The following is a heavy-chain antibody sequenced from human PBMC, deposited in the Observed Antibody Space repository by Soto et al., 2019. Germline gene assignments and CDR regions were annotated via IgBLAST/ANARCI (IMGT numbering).Heavy chain of an antibody. CDR2: ISYDGSNK. CDR3: ARGGTYYDFWSRFDP. Sequence: GGSLRLSCADSGFTFSSYAMHWVRQAPGKGLEWVAVISYDGSNKYYADSVKGRFTISRDNSKNTLYLQMNSLRAEDTAVYYCARGGTYYDFWSRFDPWGQGTLVTVSS. D-gene: IGHD3-3*01. CDR1: GFTFSSYA. J-gene: IGHJ5*02. V-gene: IGHV3-30-3*01.